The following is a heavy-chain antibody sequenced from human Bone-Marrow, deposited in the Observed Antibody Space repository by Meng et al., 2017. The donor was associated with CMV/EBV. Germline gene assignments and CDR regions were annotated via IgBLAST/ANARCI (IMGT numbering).Heavy chain of an antibody. V-gene: IGHV3-9*01. CDR2: ISWNSGSI. D-gene: IGHD2-2*01. J-gene: IGHJ5*02. CDR3: ARDLRGCSSTSCYGSRFDP. Sequence: GGSLRLSCAASGFTFDDYAMHWVRQAPGKGLEWVSGISWNSGSIGYADSVKGRFTISRDNAKNSLYLQMNSLRAEDTAVYYCARDLRGCSSTSCYGSRFDPWGQGTLVTGYS. CDR1: GFTFDDYA.